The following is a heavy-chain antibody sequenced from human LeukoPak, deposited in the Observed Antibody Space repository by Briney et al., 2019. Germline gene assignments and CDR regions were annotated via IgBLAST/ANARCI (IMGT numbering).Heavy chain of an antibody. CDR2: INPNSGGT. CDR1: GYTFTSYY. Sequence: ASVKVSCKASGYTFTSYYMHWVRQAPGQGLEWMGWINPNSGGTNYAQKFQGRVTMTRDTSISTAYMELSRLRSDDTAVYYCARDSRPDFWSGYYTTPYWFDPWGQGTLVTVSS. V-gene: IGHV1-2*02. D-gene: IGHD3-3*01. J-gene: IGHJ5*02. CDR3: ARDSRPDFWSGYYTTPYWFDP.